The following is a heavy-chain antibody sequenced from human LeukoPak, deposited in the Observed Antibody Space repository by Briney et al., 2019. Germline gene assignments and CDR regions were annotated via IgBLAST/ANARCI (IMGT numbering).Heavy chain of an antibody. Sequence: GASVKVSCKASGYTFTGYYMHWVRQAPGQGLEWMGWINPNSGGTNYAQKFQGRVTMTRDTSISTAYMELSRLRSDDTAVYYCARGYLLAGIIRPAASYFYYWGQGTLVTVSA. D-gene: IGHD1-14*01. J-gene: IGHJ4*02. CDR2: INPNSGGT. CDR1: GYTFTGYY. V-gene: IGHV1-2*02. CDR3: ARGYLLAGIIRPAASYFYY.